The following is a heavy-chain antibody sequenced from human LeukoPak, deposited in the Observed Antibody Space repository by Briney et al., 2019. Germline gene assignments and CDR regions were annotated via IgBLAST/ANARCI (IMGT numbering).Heavy chain of an antibody. Sequence: GGPLRLXCAASGLTFDDYGMSWVRKAPGKGLEWVSGINWNGGSTGYADSVKGRFTISRDNAKNSLYLQMNSLRAEDTALYYCARDLLSGRVGYWGQGTLVTVSS. V-gene: IGHV3-20*04. J-gene: IGHJ4*02. CDR3: ARDLLSGRVGY. D-gene: IGHD3-3*01. CDR1: GLTFDDYG. CDR2: INWNGGST.